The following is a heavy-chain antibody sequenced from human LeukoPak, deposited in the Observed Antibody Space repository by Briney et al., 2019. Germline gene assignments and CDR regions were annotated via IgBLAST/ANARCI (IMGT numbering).Heavy chain of an antibody. CDR1: GGSISGYF. D-gene: IGHD1-1*01. V-gene: IGHV4-59*08. CDR3: ARLNQLERFDAFDI. CDR2: IYYIGST. Sequence: SETLSLTCTVSGGSISGYFWSWIRQSPGKGLEWIGYIYYIGSTKYNPSLKSRVTISVDTSKNQFSLKVKPVTAADTAVYYCARLNQLERFDAFDIWGQGIMVTVSS. J-gene: IGHJ3*02.